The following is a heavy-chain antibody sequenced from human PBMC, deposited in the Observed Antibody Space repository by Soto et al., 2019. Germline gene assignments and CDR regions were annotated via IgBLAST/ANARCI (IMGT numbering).Heavy chain of an antibody. J-gene: IGHJ4*02. Sequence: GGSLRLSCAASGFTFSSYAMSWVRQAPGKGLEWVSAISGSGGSTYYADSVKGRFTISRDNSKNTLYLQMNSLRAEDTAVYYCAKVGETNIVATILYFDYWGQGTLVTVSS. D-gene: IGHD5-12*01. V-gene: IGHV3-23*01. CDR3: AKVGETNIVATILYFDY. CDR2: ISGSGGST. CDR1: GFTFSSYA.